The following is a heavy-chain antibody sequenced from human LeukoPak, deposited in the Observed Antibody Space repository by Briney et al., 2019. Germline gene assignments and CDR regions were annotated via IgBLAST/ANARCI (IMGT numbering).Heavy chain of an antibody. CDR1: GCTFSSYA. CDR3: AREYSSPPYYYYGMDV. D-gene: IGHD6-13*01. J-gene: IGHJ6*02. CDR2: ISYDGSNK. V-gene: IGHV3-30-3*01. Sequence: GGSLRLSCAASGCTFSSYAMHWVRQAPGKGLEWVAVISYDGSNKYYADSVKGRFTISRDNSKNTLYLQMNSLRAEDTAVYYCAREYSSPPYYYYGMDVWGQGTTVTVSS.